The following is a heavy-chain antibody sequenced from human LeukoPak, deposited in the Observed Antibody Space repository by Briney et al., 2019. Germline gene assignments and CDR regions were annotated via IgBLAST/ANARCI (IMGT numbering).Heavy chain of an antibody. CDR3: ARRYYYDSSGLLYYFDY. CDR2: IYYSGST. V-gene: IGHV4-39*01. D-gene: IGHD3-22*01. J-gene: IGHJ4*02. Sequence: SETLSLTCTVSGGSISISSYYWGWIRQPPGKGLEWIGSIYYSGSTYYNPSLKSRVTISVDTSKNQFSLKLSSVTAADTAVYYCARRYYYDSSGLLYYFDYWGQGTLVTVSS. CDR1: GGSISISSYY.